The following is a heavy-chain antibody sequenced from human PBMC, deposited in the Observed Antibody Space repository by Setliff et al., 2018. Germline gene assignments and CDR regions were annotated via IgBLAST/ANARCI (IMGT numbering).Heavy chain of an antibody. CDR3: AKGVGVPAAYSWLRTDTRPPNDAFDI. D-gene: IGHD2-2*01. CDR2: IYPGDSDT. CDR1: GYSFTSYW. J-gene: IGHJ3*02. V-gene: IGHV5-51*01. Sequence: GESLKISCKGSGYSFTSYWIGWVRQMPGKGLEWMGIIYPGDSDTRYSPSFQGQVTISADNSKNTLYLQMNSLRAEDTAVYYCAKGVGVPAAYSWLRTDTRPPNDAFDIWGQGTMVTVSS.